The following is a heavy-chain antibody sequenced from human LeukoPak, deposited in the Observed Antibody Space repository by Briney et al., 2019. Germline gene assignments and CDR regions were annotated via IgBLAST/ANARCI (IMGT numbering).Heavy chain of an antibody. CDR1: GYSFTAYY. Sequence: ASVKVSCKASGYSFTAYYMHWVRQAPGQGLEWMGWINPNSGGTNYAQKFQGRVTMTRDTSISTAYMELSRLRSDDTAVYYCARAGSSGWQNWFDPWGQGTLVTVSS. CDR3: ARAGSSGWQNWFDP. J-gene: IGHJ5*02. V-gene: IGHV1-2*02. D-gene: IGHD6-19*01. CDR2: INPNSGGT.